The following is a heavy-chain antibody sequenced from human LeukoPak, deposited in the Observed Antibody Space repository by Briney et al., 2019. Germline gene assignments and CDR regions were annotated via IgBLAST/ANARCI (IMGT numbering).Heavy chain of an antibody. Sequence: PSETLSLTCAVYGGSFSGYYWSWIRQPPGKGLEWIGEINHSGSTNYNPSLKSRVTISVDTSKNQFSLKLSSVTAADTAVYYCARDLGPHSSSPNSGAFDIWGQGTMVTVSS. CDR1: GGSFSGYY. CDR2: INHSGST. V-gene: IGHV4-34*01. D-gene: IGHD6-6*01. CDR3: ARDLGPHSSSPNSGAFDI. J-gene: IGHJ3*02.